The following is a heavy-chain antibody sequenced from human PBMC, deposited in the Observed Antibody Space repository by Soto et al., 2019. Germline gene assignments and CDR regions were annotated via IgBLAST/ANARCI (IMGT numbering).Heavy chain of an antibody. Sequence: QVQLVQSGAEVKNPGASVKVSCKASGYTFTSYGISWVRQAPGQRLEWMGWNSAYNGNTNYAQKLQGRVTMTTDTSTRTAYMELRSLRTDDTAVYYCARAMAAAGKCDYWGQGTLVIVSS. J-gene: IGHJ4*02. CDR1: GYTFTSYG. V-gene: IGHV1-18*01. D-gene: IGHD6-13*01. CDR3: ARAMAAAGKCDY. CDR2: NSAYNGNT.